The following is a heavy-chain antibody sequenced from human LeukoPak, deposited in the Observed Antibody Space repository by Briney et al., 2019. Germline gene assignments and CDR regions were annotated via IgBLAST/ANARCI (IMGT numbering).Heavy chain of an antibody. J-gene: IGHJ5*02. Sequence: GGSLRLSCAVSGFTLSSYWMHWVRQAPGKGLMWVSHINNDGRNTRYADSVKGRFTTSRDNAKNTLYLQMKSLRGEDTAVYYCARSGGTGFDPWGQGTLVTVSS. CDR3: ARSGGTGFDP. CDR2: INNDGRNT. D-gene: IGHD3/OR15-3a*01. V-gene: IGHV3-74*01. CDR1: GFTLSSYW.